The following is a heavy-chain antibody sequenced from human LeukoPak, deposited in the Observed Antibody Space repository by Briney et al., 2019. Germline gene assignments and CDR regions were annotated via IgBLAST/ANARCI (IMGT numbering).Heavy chain of an antibody. CDR2: ISYDGSNK. CDR3: ARDPGYSGYAPDY. J-gene: IGHJ4*02. V-gene: IGHV3-30-3*01. CDR1: XXXFSSXX. D-gene: IGHD5-12*01. Sequence: ASXXXFSSXXXXXXXXXXXXXXEXXAVISYDGSNKYYADSVKGRFTISRDNSKDTLYLQMNSLRAEDTAVYYCARDPGYSGYAPDYWGQGTLVTVSS.